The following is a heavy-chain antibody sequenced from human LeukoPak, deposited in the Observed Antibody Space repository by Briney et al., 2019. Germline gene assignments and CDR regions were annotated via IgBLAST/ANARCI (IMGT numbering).Heavy chain of an antibody. Sequence: GGSLRLSCAASGFTFSSYAMSWVRQAPGKGLEWVSAISGSGGSTYYADSVKGRFTISRDNSKNTLYVQMNSLRAEDTAVYYCAEDGGSGYYYFDCWGQGTLVTVSS. V-gene: IGHV3-23*01. CDR3: AEDGGSGYYYFDC. CDR1: GFTFSSYA. CDR2: ISGSGGST. D-gene: IGHD3-22*01. J-gene: IGHJ4*02.